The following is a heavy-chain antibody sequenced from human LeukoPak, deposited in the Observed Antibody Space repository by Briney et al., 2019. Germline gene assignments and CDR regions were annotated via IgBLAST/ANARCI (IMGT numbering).Heavy chain of an antibody. CDR2: IYYSGRT. D-gene: IGHD3-3*01. CDR3: ARRHKYDFWSGYYQTANDAFDI. CDR1: GGSISDYY. J-gene: IGHJ3*02. V-gene: IGHV4-59*01. Sequence: SETLSLTCSVSGGSISDYYWGWIRQPPGRGLEWIGYIYYSGRTNYNPSLKSRVTISIDTSRNQFSLKMSSVTAADTAVYYCARRHKYDFWSGYYQTANDAFDIWGQGTMVTVSS.